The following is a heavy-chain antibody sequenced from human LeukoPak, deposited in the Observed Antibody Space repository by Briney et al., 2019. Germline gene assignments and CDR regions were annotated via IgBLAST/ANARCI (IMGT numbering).Heavy chain of an antibody. CDR3: ARDRTYYDILTGYSNPGY. V-gene: IGHV3-30-3*01. CDR1: GFTFSSYA. D-gene: IGHD3-9*01. J-gene: IGHJ4*02. CDR2: ISYDGSNK. Sequence: GGSLRLSCAASGFTFSSYAMHWVRQAPGKGLEWVAVISYDGSNKYYADSVKGRFTISRDNSKNTLYLQMNSLRAEDTAVYYCARDRTYYDILTGYSNPGYWGQGTLVTVSS.